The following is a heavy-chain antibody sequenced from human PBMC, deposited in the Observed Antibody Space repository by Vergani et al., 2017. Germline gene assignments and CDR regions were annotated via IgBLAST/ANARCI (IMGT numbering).Heavy chain of an antibody. CDR2: ISGSGGST. CDR1: GFTFDDYA. V-gene: IGHV3-23*04. Sequence: EVQLVESGGGVVQPGGSLRLSCAASGFTFDDYAMHWVRQAPGKGLEWVSLISGSGGSTYYADSVKGRFTISRDNSKNTRYLQMNSLRAEGTAVYYCAKTREWRGVRGPFDYWGQGTLVTVAS. D-gene: IGHD3-10*01. J-gene: IGHJ4*02. CDR3: AKTREWRGVRGPFDY.